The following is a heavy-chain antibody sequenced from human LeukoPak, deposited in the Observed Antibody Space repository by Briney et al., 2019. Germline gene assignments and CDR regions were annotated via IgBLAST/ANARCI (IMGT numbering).Heavy chain of an antibody. Sequence: GASVKVSCKASGYTFSSYGISWVRQAPGQGLEWMGWISAYNGNTNYAQKVQGRVTMTTDTSTNTAYMELRSLRSDDTALYHCARKYYYDSSGYLYYFDYWGQGTLVTVSS. J-gene: IGHJ4*02. V-gene: IGHV1-18*01. CDR3: ARKYYYDSSGYLYYFDY. CDR1: GYTFSSYG. CDR2: ISAYNGNT. D-gene: IGHD3-22*01.